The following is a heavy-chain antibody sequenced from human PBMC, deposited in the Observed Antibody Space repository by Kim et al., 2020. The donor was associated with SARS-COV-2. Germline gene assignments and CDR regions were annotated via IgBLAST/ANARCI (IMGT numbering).Heavy chain of an antibody. V-gene: IGHV3-21*04. CDR2: ISSSSSYI. CDR1: GFTFSSYS. CDR3: AREGGSLNYGMDV. Sequence: GGSLRLSCAASGFTFSSYSMNWVRQAPGKGLEWVSSISSSSSYIYYADSVKGRFTISRDNAKNSLYLQMNSLRAEDTAVYYCAREGGSLNYGMDVWGQGTTVTVSS. D-gene: IGHD1-26*01. J-gene: IGHJ6*02.